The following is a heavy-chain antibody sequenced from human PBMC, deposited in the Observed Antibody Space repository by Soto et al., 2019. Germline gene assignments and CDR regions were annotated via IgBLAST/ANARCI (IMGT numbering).Heavy chain of an antibody. J-gene: IGHJ6*02. CDR1: GYTFTSYD. Sequence: ASVKVSCKASGYTFTSYDINWVRQATRQGLEWMGWMNPNSGNTGYAQKFQGRVTMTRNTSISTAYMELSSLRSEDTAVYYCARWSGWYPPTYYYYGMDVWGQGTTVTVSS. CDR3: ARWSGWYPPTYYYYGMDV. CDR2: MNPNSGNT. V-gene: IGHV1-8*01. D-gene: IGHD6-19*01.